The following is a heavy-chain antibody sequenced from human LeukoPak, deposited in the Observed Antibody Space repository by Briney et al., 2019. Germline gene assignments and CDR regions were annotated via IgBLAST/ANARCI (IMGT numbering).Heavy chain of an antibody. CDR2: SYYSGST. D-gene: IGHD3-16*02. J-gene: IGHJ4*02. Sequence: SETLSLTCTVSGGSISSYYWSWIRQPPGKGLEWIGYSYYSGSTNYNPSLKSRVTISVDSSKNQFALKLSSVTAADTAVYYCARCLGELSFDYWGQGTLVTVSS. V-gene: IGHV4-59*01. CDR3: ARCLGELSFDY. CDR1: GGSISSYY.